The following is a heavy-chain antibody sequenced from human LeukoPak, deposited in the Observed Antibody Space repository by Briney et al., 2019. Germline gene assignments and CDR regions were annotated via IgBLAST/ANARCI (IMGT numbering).Heavy chain of an antibody. CDR3: TRDSGTYNWLDP. CDR2: IDKKDNFYAT. Sequence: GGSLKLSCAASGFAFSGSAIHWVRQSSGKGLEWVGHIDKKDNFYATTSAASVTGRFTISRDDSKNTAYLQMNSLKTEDTALYYCTRDSGTYNWLDPWGQGTLVTVSS. CDR1: GFAFSGSA. V-gene: IGHV3-73*01. D-gene: IGHD1-26*01. J-gene: IGHJ5*02.